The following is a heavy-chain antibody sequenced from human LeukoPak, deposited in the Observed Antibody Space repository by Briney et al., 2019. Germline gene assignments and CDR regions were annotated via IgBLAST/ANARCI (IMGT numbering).Heavy chain of an antibody. CDR3: AKSPWNGKFRAYFDY. D-gene: IGHD1-1*01. CDR1: GFTFDDYA. CDR2: ISWDGGST. V-gene: IGHV3-43D*03. J-gene: IGHJ4*02. Sequence: GGSLRLSCAASGFTFDDYAMHWVRHAPGKGLEWVSLISWDGGSTYYADSVKGRFTISRDNSKNTLYLQMNSLRAEDTAVYYCAKSPWNGKFRAYFDYWGQGTLVTVSS.